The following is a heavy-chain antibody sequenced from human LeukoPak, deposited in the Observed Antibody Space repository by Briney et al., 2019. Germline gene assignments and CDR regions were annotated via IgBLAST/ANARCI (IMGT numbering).Heavy chain of an antibody. D-gene: IGHD2-21*01. CDR3: AKDRQTYASYGYFDY. J-gene: IGHJ4*02. CDR2: IRFDGLRE. Sequence: GGSLRLSCATSGFTFSTDDMHWVRQAPGKGLEWVAHIRFDGLRERYADSVRGRVTVSRDNSKNTLFLQMNSLRAEDTAVYYCAKDRQTYASYGYFDYWGQGTLVPVST. CDR1: GFTFSTDD. V-gene: IGHV3-30*02.